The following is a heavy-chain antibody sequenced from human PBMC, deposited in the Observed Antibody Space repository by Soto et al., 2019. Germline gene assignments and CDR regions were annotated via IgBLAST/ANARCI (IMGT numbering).Heavy chain of an antibody. J-gene: IGHJ6*02. V-gene: IGHV1-69*01. Sequence: QVQLVQSGAEVKKPGSSVKVSCKASGGTFSSYAISWVRQAPGQGLEWMGGSIPIFGTANYAQKFQGRVTITADESTRTAYMELSSLRSEDTAVYYCARGNLVPAAPYYYYGMDVWGQGTTVTVSS. D-gene: IGHD2-2*01. CDR2: SIPIFGTA. CDR1: GGTFSSYA. CDR3: ARGNLVPAAPYYYYGMDV.